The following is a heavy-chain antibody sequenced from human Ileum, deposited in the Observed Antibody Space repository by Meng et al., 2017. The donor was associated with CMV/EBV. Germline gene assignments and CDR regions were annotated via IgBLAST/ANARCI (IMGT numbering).Heavy chain of an antibody. Sequence: GGSLGLSCVVSGVNFDSSEMNWVRQAPGKGLEWVSYISGPAKTIYYADSVRGRFTIFRDNAKKSLYLQLTGLRAEDTAVYYCARLQWAAFDFLGQGTLVTVSS. J-gene: IGHJ4*02. D-gene: IGHD4-11*01. V-gene: IGHV3-48*03. CDR2: ISGPAKTI. CDR1: GVNFDSSE. CDR3: ARLQWAAFDF.